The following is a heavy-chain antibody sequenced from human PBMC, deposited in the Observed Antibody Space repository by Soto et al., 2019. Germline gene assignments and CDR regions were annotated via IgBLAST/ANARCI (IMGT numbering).Heavy chain of an antibody. CDR1: GFTFSSYA. V-gene: IGHV3-64*01. J-gene: IGHJ4*02. Sequence: EVQLVESGGGLVQPGGSLRLSCAASGFTFSSYAMHWVRQAPGKGLEYVSAISSNGGSTYYANSVKGRFTISRDNSKNTLYLQMGSLRAEDIAVYYCARELSEWLDYWGQGTLVTVSS. D-gene: IGHD3-3*01. CDR3: ARELSEWLDY. CDR2: ISSNGGST.